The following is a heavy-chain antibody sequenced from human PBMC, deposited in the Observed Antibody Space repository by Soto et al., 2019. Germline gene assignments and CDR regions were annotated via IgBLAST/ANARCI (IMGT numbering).Heavy chain of an antibody. J-gene: IGHJ5*02. Sequence: SETLSLTCTVSGGSISSGGYYWSWIRQHPGKGLEWIGYIYYSGSTYYNPSLKSRVTISVDRSKNQFSLKLSSVTAADTAVYYCARVLSSGWYVWFDPWGQGTLVTVSS. V-gene: IGHV4-31*03. CDR2: IYYSGST. CDR3: ARVLSSGWYVWFDP. D-gene: IGHD6-19*01. CDR1: GGSISSGGYY.